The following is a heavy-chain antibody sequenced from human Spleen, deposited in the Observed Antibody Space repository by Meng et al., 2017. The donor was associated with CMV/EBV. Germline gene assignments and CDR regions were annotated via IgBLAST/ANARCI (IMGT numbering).Heavy chain of an antibody. Sequence: GGSLRLSCAASGFTFDDYAMHWVRQAPGKGLEWVSGISWNSGSIGYADSVKGRFTISRDNAKNSLYLQMNSLRAEDTALYYCAKGKFELERHFDYWGQGTLVTVSS. CDR1: GFTFDDYA. CDR3: AKGKFELERHFDY. V-gene: IGHV3-9*01. CDR2: ISWNSGSI. J-gene: IGHJ4*02. D-gene: IGHD1-1*01.